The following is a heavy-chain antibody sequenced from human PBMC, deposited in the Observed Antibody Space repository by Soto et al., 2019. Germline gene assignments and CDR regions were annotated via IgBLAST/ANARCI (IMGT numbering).Heavy chain of an antibody. V-gene: IGHV1-18*01. CDR1: GYTFTSYG. D-gene: IGHD1-7*01. J-gene: IGHJ5*02. CDR2: ISAYNGNT. Sequence: ASVKVSCKASGYTFTSYGISWVRQAPGQGLEWMGWISAYNGNTSYAQKLQGRVTMTTDTSTSTAYMELRSLRSDDTAVYYCARVAGTGTTDWFDPWGQGTLVTVSS. CDR3: ARVAGTGTTDWFDP.